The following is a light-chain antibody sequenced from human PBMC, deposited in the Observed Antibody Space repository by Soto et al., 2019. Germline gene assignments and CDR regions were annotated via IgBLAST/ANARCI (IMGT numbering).Light chain of an antibody. V-gene: IGLV2-11*01. CDR3: CSYAGSYTYV. Sequence: QSALTQPRSVSGSPGQSVTISCTGTSSDVGGYNYVSWYQQHPGKAPKLMIYDVSKRPSGVPDRFSGSKSGNPASLTISGLQAEDEADYYCCSYAGSYTYVFGTGTKLTVL. CDR1: SSDVGGYNY. CDR2: DVS. J-gene: IGLJ1*01.